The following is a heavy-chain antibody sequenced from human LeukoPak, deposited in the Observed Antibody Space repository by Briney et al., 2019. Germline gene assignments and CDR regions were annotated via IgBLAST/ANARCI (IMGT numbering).Heavy chain of an antibody. CDR2: INHSGST. V-gene: IGHV4-34*01. D-gene: IGHD6-13*01. Sequence: SETLSLTCAVYGGSLSGYYWSWIRQPPGKGLEWIREINHSGSTNYNPSLKSRVTISVDTSKNQFSLKLSSVTAADTAVYYCARGRTAAGPRPSFYYYYYYMDVWGKGTTVTVSS. CDR3: ARGRTAAGPRPSFYYYYYYMDV. CDR1: GGSLSGYY. J-gene: IGHJ6*03.